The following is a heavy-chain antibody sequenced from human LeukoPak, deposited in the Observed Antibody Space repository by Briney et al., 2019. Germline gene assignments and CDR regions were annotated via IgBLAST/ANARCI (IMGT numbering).Heavy chain of an antibody. Sequence: GGSLRLSCAASGFTVSSNYMSWVRQAPGKGLEWVSVIYSGGSTYYADSVKGRFTISRDNSKNTLYLQMNSLRAEDTAVYYCAKGGKTIMCPTSCYDYWGQGTLVTVSS. CDR2: IYSGGST. CDR1: GFTVSSNY. CDR3: AKGGKTIMCPTSCYDY. D-gene: IGHD2-2*01. V-gene: IGHV3-53*01. J-gene: IGHJ4*02.